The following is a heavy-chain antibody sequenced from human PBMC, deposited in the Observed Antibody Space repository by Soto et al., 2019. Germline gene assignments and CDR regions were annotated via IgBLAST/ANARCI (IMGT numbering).Heavy chain of an antibody. V-gene: IGHV3-21*01. CDR3: ARDARVVPAATPAYYFDY. D-gene: IGHD2-2*01. CDR2: ISSSSSYV. J-gene: IGHJ4*02. CDR1: GFTFSSYS. Sequence: PGGSLRLSCAASGFTFSSYSMNWVRQAPGKGLEWVSSISSSSSYVYYADSVKGRFTISRDNAKNSLYLQMNSLRAEDTAVYYCARDARVVPAATPAYYFDYWGQGTLVTVSS.